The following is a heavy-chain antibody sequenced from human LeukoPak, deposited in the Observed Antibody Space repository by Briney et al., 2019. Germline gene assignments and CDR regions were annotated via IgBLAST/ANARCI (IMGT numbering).Heavy chain of an antibody. CDR3: AREVNGGNSD. J-gene: IGHJ4*02. D-gene: IGHD4-23*01. V-gene: IGHV3-48*04. Sequence: GGSLRLSCAASGFTFSSYSMNWVRQAPGKGLEWVSYISSSSSTIYYADSVKGRFTISRDNAKNSLYLQMNSLRAEDTAVYYCAREVNGGNSDWGQGTLVTVSS. CDR1: GFTFSSYS. CDR2: ISSSSSTI.